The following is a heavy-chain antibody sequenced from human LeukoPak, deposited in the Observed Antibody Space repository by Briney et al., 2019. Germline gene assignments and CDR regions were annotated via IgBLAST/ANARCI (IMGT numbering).Heavy chain of an antibody. CDR2: IIGSGGST. J-gene: IGHJ4*02. V-gene: IGHV3-23*01. Sequence: PGGSLRLSCAASGFTFNNYAMTWVRQAPGKGLEWVSTIIGSGGSTDYADSVKGRFTISRDNSKNTLYLQMNSLRAEDTAVYYCARETGSAVGSTDFDYWGQGTLVTVSS. CDR1: GFTFNNYA. CDR3: ARETGSAVGSTDFDY. D-gene: IGHD4-17*01.